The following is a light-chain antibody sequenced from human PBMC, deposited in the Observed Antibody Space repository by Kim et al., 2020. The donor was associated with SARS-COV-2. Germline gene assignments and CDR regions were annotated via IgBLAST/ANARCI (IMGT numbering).Light chain of an antibody. V-gene: IGKV1-33*01. J-gene: IGKJ2*01. CDR2: DAS. Sequence: ASVGDRVTITCQARQDIRNSLNWYQQKSGEVPQLLIYDASDLETGVSARFSGTGSDTDFTLTINSLQPEDFATYYCQQYHILPYTFGQGTKLEI. CDR1: QDIRNS. CDR3: QQYHILPYT.